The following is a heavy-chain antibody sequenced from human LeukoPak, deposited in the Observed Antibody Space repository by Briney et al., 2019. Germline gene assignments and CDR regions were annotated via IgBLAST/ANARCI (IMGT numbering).Heavy chain of an antibody. CDR2: ISAYNGNT. J-gene: IGHJ4*02. CDR1: GYTFTSYG. Sequence: ASVKVSCKASGYTFTSYGISWVRQAPGQGLEWMGWISAYNGNTNYAQKFQGRVTITTNTSTSTAYMELSSLRSDDTAVYYCARDAGAVEMARSGHWGQGTLVTVSS. CDR3: ARDAGAVEMARSGH. V-gene: IGHV1-18*01. D-gene: IGHD5-24*01.